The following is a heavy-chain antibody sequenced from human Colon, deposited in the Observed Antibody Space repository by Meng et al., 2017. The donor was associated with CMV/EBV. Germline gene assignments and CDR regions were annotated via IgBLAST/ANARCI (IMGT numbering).Heavy chain of an antibody. CDR2: IRHDDGNEQ. J-gene: IGHJ6*02. D-gene: IGHD3-10*01. Sequence: GGSLRLSCAGSGFTFNNYWMTWVRQAPGKGLEWVANIRHDDGNEQYYLESVKGRFTISRDNARNSVYLKMNSLRADDTAVYYCARDQLARGVKPAGGLDVWGQGTTVTVSS. CDR1: GFTFNNYW. CDR3: ARDQLARGVKPAGGLDV. V-gene: IGHV3-7*01.